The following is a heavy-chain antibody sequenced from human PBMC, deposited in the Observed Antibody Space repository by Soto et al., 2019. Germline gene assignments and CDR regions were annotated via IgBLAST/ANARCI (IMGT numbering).Heavy chain of an antibody. D-gene: IGHD2-15*01. J-gene: IGHJ5*02. CDR3: ARGGYCSGGSCTWFDP. Sequence: ASVKVSCNASGYTFTSYAMHWVRQAPGQRLEWMGWINAGNGNTKYSQKFQGRVTITRDTSASTAYMELSSLRSEDTAVYYCARGGYCSGGSCTWFDPWGQGTLVTVSS. CDR1: GYTFTSYA. CDR2: INAGNGNT. V-gene: IGHV1-3*01.